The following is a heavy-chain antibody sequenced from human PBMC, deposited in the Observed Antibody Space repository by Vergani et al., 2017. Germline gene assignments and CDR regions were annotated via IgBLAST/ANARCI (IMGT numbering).Heavy chain of an antibody. V-gene: IGHV3-23*01. D-gene: IGHD3-22*01. J-gene: IGHJ3*02. CDR1: GFTFSSYA. CDR2: ISGSGGST. Sequence: EVQLLESGGGLVQPGGSLRLSCAASGFTFSSYAMSWVRQAPGKGLEWVSAISGSGGSTYYADSVKGRFTISRDNSKNTLYLQMNSLRAEDTAVYYCAKDRDYYDSSGYYGSAFDIWGQGTMVTVSS. CDR3: AKDRDYYDSSGYYGSAFDI.